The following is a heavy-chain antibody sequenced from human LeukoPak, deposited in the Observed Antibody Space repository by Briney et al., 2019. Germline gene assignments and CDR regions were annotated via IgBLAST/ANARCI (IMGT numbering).Heavy chain of an antibody. V-gene: IGHV4-59*08. J-gene: IGHJ4*02. CDR1: GGSISGYY. D-gene: IGHD3-10*01. CDR2: IYNSRTT. CDR3: ARLGGLPGYYFDY. Sequence: SETLSLTCTVSGGSISGYYWSWIRQPPGEGLEWIGYIYNSRTTNYNPFLKSRVTISVDTSKNQFSLNLSSVTAADTAVYYCARLGGLPGYYFDYWGQGTLVTVSS.